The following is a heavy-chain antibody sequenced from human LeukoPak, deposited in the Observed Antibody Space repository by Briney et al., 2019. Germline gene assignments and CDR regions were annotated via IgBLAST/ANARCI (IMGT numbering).Heavy chain of an antibody. CDR1: GFTFTKYW. D-gene: IGHD4-17*01. J-gene: IGHJ4*02. CDR3: ARVDYGDYAGEDY. V-gene: IGHV3-7*01. CDR2: IKQDGSDK. Sequence: GGSLRLSCAASGFTFTKYWMTWVRQAPGKGLEWVGNIKQDGSDKNYMDSVKGRFTISRDNAKNSLYLQMNSLRAEDTAVYYCARVDYGDYAGEDYWGQGTLVTVSS.